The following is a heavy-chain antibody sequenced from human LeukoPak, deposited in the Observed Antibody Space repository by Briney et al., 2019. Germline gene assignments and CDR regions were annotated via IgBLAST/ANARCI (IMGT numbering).Heavy chain of an antibody. V-gene: IGHV3-21*01. J-gene: IGHJ4*02. CDR1: GFTFSSYS. D-gene: IGHD6-19*01. CDR2: ISSSSSYI. Sequence: PGGSLRLSCAASGFTFSSYSMNWVRQAPGKGLEWVSSISSSSSYIYYADSVKGRFTISRDNAKNSLYLQMNSLRPEDTAVYYCAREYSSGWYYFDYWGQGTLVTVSS. CDR3: AREYSSGWYYFDY.